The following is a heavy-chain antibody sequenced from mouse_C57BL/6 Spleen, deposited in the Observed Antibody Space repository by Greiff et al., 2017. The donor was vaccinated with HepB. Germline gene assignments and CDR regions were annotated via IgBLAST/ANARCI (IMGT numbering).Heavy chain of an antibody. CDR2: INPNNGGT. Sequence: EVQLQQSGPELVKPGASVKISCKASGYTFTDYYMNWVKQSHGKSLEWIGDINPNNGGTSYNQKFKGKATLTVDKSSSTAYMELRSLTSEDSAVYYCAIVQTYYSTYGGFAYWGQGTLVTVSA. D-gene: IGHD2-5*01. CDR3: AIVQTYYSTYGGFAY. V-gene: IGHV1-26*01. CDR1: GYTFTDYY. J-gene: IGHJ3*01.